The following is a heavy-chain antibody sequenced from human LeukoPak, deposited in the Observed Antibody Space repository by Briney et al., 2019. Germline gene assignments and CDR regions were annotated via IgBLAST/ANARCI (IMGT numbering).Heavy chain of an antibody. V-gene: IGHV3-21*04. Sequence: GGSLRLSCAASGFTFSSYSMNWVRQAPGKGLEWVSSISSSSSYIYYADSVKGRFTISRDNAKNSRYLQMNSLRAEDTAVYYCARAHYYYDSSPFDYWGQGTLVTVSS. D-gene: IGHD3-22*01. CDR1: GFTFSSYS. CDR2: ISSSSSYI. J-gene: IGHJ4*02. CDR3: ARAHYYYDSSPFDY.